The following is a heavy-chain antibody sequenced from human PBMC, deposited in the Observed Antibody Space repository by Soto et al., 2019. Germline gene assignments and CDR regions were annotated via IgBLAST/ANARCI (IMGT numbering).Heavy chain of an antibody. Sequence: PSETLSLTCTVSGGSISSYYWSWIRQPAGKGLEWIGRIYTSGSTNYNPSLKSRVTMSVDTSKNQFSLKLSSVTAADTAVYYCARDRCDSSGWYCGGASTKYNWFDPWGQGTLVTVS. CDR1: GGSISSYY. J-gene: IGHJ5*02. V-gene: IGHV4-4*07. CDR3: ARDRCDSSGWYCGGASTKYNWFDP. D-gene: IGHD6-19*01. CDR2: IYTSGST.